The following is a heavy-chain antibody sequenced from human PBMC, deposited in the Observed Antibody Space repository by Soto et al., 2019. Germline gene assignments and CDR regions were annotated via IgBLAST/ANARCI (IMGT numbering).Heavy chain of an antibody. V-gene: IGHV4-31*03. D-gene: IGHD2-8*01. Sequence: QVQLQESGPGLVKPSQTLSLTCTVSGGSISSGGYYWSWIRQHPGKGLEWIGYIYYSGSTYYNPSLKGRVTISVDTSKNQFSLKLSSVTAADTAVYYCARVWSCTNGVCPHFDYWGQGTLVTVSS. CDR2: IYYSGST. CDR1: GGSISSGGYY. J-gene: IGHJ4*02. CDR3: ARVWSCTNGVCPHFDY.